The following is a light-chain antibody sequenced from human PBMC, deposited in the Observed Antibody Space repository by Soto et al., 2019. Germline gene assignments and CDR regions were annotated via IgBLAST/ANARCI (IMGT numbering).Light chain of an antibody. CDR3: SSYTSSSTVV. V-gene: IGLV2-14*01. J-gene: IGLJ2*01. CDR1: SSDVGGYNY. Sequence: QSVLTQPASVSGSPGQSITISCTGTSSDVGGYNYVSWYQQHPGKAPKLMIYDVSNRPSGVSNRFSGSKSGNTASLTISGLQAEDAADYYCSSYTSSSTVVFGGWTKLTVL. CDR2: DVS.